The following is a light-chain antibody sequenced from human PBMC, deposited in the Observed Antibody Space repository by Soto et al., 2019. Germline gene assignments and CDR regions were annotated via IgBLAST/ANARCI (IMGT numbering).Light chain of an antibody. CDR1: QSISSNY. CDR3: QQYGASPT. Sequence: EILLTQSPCTLALSAGERATLSCRASQSISSNYVAWYQQKPGHAPSLLIYDASSRATGIPNRFSGSGSGTDFTLTISRLEPEDSAVFYCQQYGASPTFGQGTKVDIK. CDR2: DAS. V-gene: IGKV3-20*01. J-gene: IGKJ1*01.